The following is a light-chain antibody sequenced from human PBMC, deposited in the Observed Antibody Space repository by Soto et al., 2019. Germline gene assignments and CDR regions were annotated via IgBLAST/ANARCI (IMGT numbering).Light chain of an antibody. V-gene: IGKV1-6*01. Sequence: AIQMTQSPFSLSASVVDRVTITCRTSQSIGNDLGWYQQKPGQAPKLLIFAASTLQSGVPSRFSGSGSGTDFTLTISSLQPEDFATYYCLQDYNYPWTFGQGTKVEFK. CDR3: LQDYNYPWT. CDR2: AAS. CDR1: QSIGND. J-gene: IGKJ1*01.